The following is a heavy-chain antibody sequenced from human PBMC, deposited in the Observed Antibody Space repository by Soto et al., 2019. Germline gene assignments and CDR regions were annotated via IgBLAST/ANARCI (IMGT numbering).Heavy chain of an antibody. Sequence: NPSETLSLTCTVSGGSISSGDYYWSWIRQPPGKGLEWIGYIYYSGSTYYNPSLKSRVTISVDTSKNQFSLKLSPVTAADTAVYYCARDQWNGLVHWFDPWGQGTLVTVSS. D-gene: IGHD1-1*01. CDR3: ARDQWNGLVHWFDP. V-gene: IGHV4-30-4*01. CDR1: GGSISSGDYY. CDR2: IYYSGST. J-gene: IGHJ5*02.